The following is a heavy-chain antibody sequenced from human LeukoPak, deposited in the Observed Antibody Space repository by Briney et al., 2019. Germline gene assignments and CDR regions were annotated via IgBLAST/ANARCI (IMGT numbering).Heavy chain of an antibody. CDR2: ITWNSGSI. CDR3: ARMKSRYFDY. CDR1: GFTFDYYA. J-gene: IGHJ4*02. V-gene: IGHV3-9*01. D-gene: IGHD2/OR15-2a*01. Sequence: GGSLRLSCAASGFTFDYYARHWVRQAPGKGLEWVSGITWNSGSIGYADSVKGRFTISRDNAKNSLYLQMNSLRAEDTAVYYCARMKSRYFDYWGQGTLVTVSS.